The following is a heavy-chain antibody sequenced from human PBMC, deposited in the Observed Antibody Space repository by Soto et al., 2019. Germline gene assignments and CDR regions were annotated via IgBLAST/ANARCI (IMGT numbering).Heavy chain of an antibody. J-gene: IGHJ6*01. V-gene: IGHV4-59*08. CDR2: VYYTGDT. CDR1: SGPDSSHN. D-gene: IGHD1-26*01. Sequence: QVELQQSGPGLVKPSGTLSLTCTVSSGPDSSHNWGWIRQPPGRGLEWIGYVYYTGDTSYNPSLKSRATISAATSTKIISLTLSSVTAADTAVYYCVRQGIDYLHGRVEVWGQGTTVSVSS. CDR3: VRQGIDYLHGRVEV.